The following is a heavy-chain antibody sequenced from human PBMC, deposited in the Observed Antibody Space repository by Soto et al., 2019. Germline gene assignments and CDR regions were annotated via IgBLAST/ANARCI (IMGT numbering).Heavy chain of an antibody. V-gene: IGHV3-30*03. D-gene: IGHD6-19*01. CDR3: ALTRRSSLLEVAGPGFEY. CDR1: GFNFGVFG. CDR2: LSYEGSEE. Sequence: GGSLILSCAASGFNFGVFGMHWVRQAPGKGLEWLSVLSYEGSEEYYADSVRGRFTISRDNSKNTLFPQMDSLRVDDTGVYYCALTRRSSLLEVAGPGFEYWGQGILVTVSS. J-gene: IGHJ4*02.